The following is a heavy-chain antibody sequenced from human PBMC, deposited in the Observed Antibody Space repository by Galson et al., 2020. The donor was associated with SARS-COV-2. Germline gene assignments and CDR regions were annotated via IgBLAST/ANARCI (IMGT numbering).Heavy chain of an antibody. D-gene: IGHD2-2*02. CDR2: ISVSTGGT. CDR3: PVPAAIGWYFDL. J-gene: IGHJ2*01. V-gene: IGHV3-23*01. CDR1: GFTFSRYD. Sequence: GASLRLSCAFSGFTFSRYDMGWVRPAPGQRLEWVSAISVSTGGTSYADSVKGRFTISRDNSKNTLYLQMNSLRVEDTAIYYCPVPAAIGWYFDLWGRVTLVTVSS.